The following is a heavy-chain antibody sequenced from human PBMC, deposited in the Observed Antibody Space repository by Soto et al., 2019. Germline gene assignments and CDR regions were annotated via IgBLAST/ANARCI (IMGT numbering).Heavy chain of an antibody. CDR1: GYTFTNYG. CDR3: ARDEGSHGFDS. V-gene: IGHV1-18*04. CDR2: VSGYNGNT. Sequence: QVQLVQSGAEVKKPGASVRVSCKASGYTFTNYGISWVRQAPGQGLEWMGWVSGYNGNTNYAQKLWGRVTMTTDTSTSTAYMELRTLISDDTAVYYCARDEGSHGFDSWGQGTLVTVSS. D-gene: IGHD6-19*01. J-gene: IGHJ4*02.